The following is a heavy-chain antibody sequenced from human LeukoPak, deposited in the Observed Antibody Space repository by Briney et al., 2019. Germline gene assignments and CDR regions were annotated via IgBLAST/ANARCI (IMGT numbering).Heavy chain of an antibody. CDR3: ARGGLSSAASFDY. Sequence: PGGSLRLSCGASGFTFSTHSMNWVRQAPGNGLEWVSYISSSSVAIYYADSVKGRFTISRDNAKNSLYLQMNSLRAEDTAVYYCARGGLSSAASFDYWGQGTLVTVSS. J-gene: IGHJ4*02. V-gene: IGHV3-48*01. D-gene: IGHD6-19*01. CDR2: ISSSSVAI. CDR1: GFTFSTHS.